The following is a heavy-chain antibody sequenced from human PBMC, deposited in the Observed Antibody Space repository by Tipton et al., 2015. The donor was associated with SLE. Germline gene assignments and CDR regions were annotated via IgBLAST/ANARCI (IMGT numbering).Heavy chain of an antibody. CDR3: ARAERYYDSSGYPHWYFDL. CDR1: GFTFSSYG. V-gene: IGHV3-30*03. CDR2: ISYDGSNK. D-gene: IGHD3-22*01. J-gene: IGHJ2*01. Sequence: SLRLSCAASGFTFSSYGMHWVRQAPGKGLEWVAVISYDGSNKYYADSVKGRFTISRDNSKNTLYPQMNSLRAEDTAVYYCARAERYYDSSGYPHWYFDLWGRGPLVTVSS.